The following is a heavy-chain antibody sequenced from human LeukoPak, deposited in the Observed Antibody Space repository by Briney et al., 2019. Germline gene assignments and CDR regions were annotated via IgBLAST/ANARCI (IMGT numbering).Heavy chain of an antibody. CDR3: ARGRGPSREDY. V-gene: IGHV4-34*01. J-gene: IGHJ4*02. CDR1: GGSFSGYY. Sequence: KPSETLSLTCAVYGGSFSGYYWSWIRQPPGKGLEWIGEINHSGSTNYNPSLKSRVTISVDTSKNQFSLKLSSVTAADTAVYYCARGRGPSREDYWGQGTLVTVSS. CDR2: INHSGST.